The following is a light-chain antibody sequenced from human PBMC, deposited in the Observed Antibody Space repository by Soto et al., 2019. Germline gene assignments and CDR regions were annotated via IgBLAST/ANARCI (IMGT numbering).Light chain of an antibody. Sequence: DIQMIQSPSSLSASVGDRVTISCRASQGINNYLAWYQQKPGKVPKLLISGASSLQSGVPSRFSGSGSGTDFTLTISSLQPEDVGSYYCQKHNSAPGTFGQGTKVEIK. V-gene: IGKV1-27*01. CDR3: QKHNSAPGT. CDR2: GAS. CDR1: QGINNY. J-gene: IGKJ1*01.